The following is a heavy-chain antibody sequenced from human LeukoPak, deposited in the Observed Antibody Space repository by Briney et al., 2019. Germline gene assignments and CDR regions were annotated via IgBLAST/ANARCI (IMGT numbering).Heavy chain of an antibody. CDR1: GFTFSSYW. CDR2: IKQDGSEK. J-gene: IGHJ4*02. Sequence: GGSLRLSCAASGFTFSSYWMSWVRQAPGKGLEWVANIKQDGSEKYYVDSVKGRFTISRDNSKNTLYPQMNSLRAEDTAVYYCAKDPTIVAAETFDYWGQGTLVTVSS. V-gene: IGHV3-7*03. CDR3: AKDPTIVAAETFDY. D-gene: IGHD3-3*01.